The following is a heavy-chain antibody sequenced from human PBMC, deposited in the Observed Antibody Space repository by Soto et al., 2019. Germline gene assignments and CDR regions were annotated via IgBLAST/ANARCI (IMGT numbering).Heavy chain of an antibody. J-gene: IGHJ4*02. Sequence: GSLRLSCAASGVSFSSYGMHWVRQAPGKGLEWVAVISYDGSNKYYADSVKGRFTISRDNTKNTLYLQMNSLRVEDTAVYYCARDPLYYGAGLDDWGQGTPVTVSS. CDR2: ISYDGSNK. D-gene: IGHD3-3*01. V-gene: IGHV3-30*03. CDR1: GVSFSSYG. CDR3: ARDPLYYGAGLDD.